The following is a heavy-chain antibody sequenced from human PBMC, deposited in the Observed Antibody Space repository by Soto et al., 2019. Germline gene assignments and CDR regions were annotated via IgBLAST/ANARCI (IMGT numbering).Heavy chain of an antibody. CDR2: ISAYNGNT. D-gene: IGHD6-13*01. CDR1: GYTFTSYG. Sequence: QVQLVQSGAEVKKPGASVKVSCKASGYTFTSYGISWVRQAPGQGLEWMGWISAYNGNTNYAQKLQGRVTMTTDTSTSTAYMELRILRSDDTAVYYCARVGSSSWYSPYGMDVWGQGTTVTVSS. V-gene: IGHV1-18*01. CDR3: ARVGSSSWYSPYGMDV. J-gene: IGHJ6*02.